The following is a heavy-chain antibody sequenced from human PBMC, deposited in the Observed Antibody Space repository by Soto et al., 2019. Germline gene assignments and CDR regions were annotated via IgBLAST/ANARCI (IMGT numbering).Heavy chain of an antibody. J-gene: IGHJ4*02. CDR3: ARDYITIFGVYYFDY. CDR2: LSGSGVST. Sequence: EVQLLESGGGFIQPGESLRLSCAASGFTFSSYAMHWVRQAPGKGLEWVSGLSGSGVSTYYADSVKGRFTISRDNAKNSLYLQMNSLRDEDTAVYYCARDYITIFGVYYFDYWGQGTLVTVSS. CDR1: GFTFSSYA. V-gene: IGHV3-23*01. D-gene: IGHD3-3*01.